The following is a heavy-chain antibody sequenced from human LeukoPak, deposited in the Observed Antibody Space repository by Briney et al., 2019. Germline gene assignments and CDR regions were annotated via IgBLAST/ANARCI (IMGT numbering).Heavy chain of an antibody. V-gene: IGHV4-39*01. Sequence: PSETPSVTCTVSGGSITSSTYYWGWVRQPPGKGLEWIGRMYYTGSTYHNPSLKSRVTTSVDTSKKQFSLKMTSVTAADTAVYYCARLSMHTFGGARSGFDYWGQGTLVTAS. CDR3: ARLSMHTFGGARSGFDY. CDR2: MYYTGST. J-gene: IGHJ4*02. D-gene: IGHD3-16*01. CDR1: GGSITSSTYY.